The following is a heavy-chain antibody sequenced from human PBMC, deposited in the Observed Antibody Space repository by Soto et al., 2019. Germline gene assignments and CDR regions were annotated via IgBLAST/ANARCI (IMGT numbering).Heavy chain of an antibody. CDR2: IIPIFGTA. J-gene: IGHJ6*02. V-gene: IGHV1-69*05. D-gene: IGHD3-10*01. CDR1: GGTFSSNA. Sequence: QVQLVQSGAEVKKPGSSVKVSCKASGGTFSSNASSWVRQAPGQGLEWMGGIIPIFGTANNAQKSQGRVTITTDKSTSTAYMELSSLISEDKAVYYCARHPGARGYYCGRDVWGQGDTFTVCS. CDR3: ARHPGARGYYCGRDV.